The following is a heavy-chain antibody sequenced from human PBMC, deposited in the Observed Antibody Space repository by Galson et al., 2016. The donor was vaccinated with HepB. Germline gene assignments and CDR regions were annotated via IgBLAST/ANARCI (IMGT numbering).Heavy chain of an antibody. CDR1: GFTFSSYW. D-gene: IGHD4/OR15-4a*01. J-gene: IGHJ5*02. CDR3: FGAQSSP. V-gene: IGHV3-7*02. Sequence: SLRLSCAASGFTFSSYWMNWVRQAPGKGLEWVANIKPDGSGKYYADSVEGRFTISRDNAKNSFYLQMNSLRAEDTAVYYGFGAQSSPRGQGTLVTVSS. CDR2: IKPDGSGK.